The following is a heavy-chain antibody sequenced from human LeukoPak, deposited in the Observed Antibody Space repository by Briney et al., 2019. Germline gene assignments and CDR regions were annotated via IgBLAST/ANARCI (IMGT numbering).Heavy chain of an antibody. CDR1: GGSISSYY. Sequence: SETLSLTCTVSGGSISSYYWSWIRQPPGKGLEWIGYIYYSGSTNYNPSLKSRVSISVDTSKNQFSLKLSSVTAADTAVYYCARGPPYLLFDYWGQGTLVTVSS. CDR3: ARGPPYLLFDY. V-gene: IGHV4-59*01. CDR2: IYYSGST. D-gene: IGHD2-15*01. J-gene: IGHJ4*02.